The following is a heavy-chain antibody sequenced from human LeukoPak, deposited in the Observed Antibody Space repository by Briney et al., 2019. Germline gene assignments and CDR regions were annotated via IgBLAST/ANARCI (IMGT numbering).Heavy chain of an antibody. CDR1: RFTFSSYA. V-gene: IGHV3-23*01. J-gene: IGHJ4*02. CDR2: ISGSGGST. D-gene: IGHD2-21*01. Sequence: GGSLRLSCAASRFTFSSYAMSWVRQAPGKGLEWVSAISGSGGSTYYADSVKGRFTISRDNSKNTLYLQMNSLRAEDTAVYYCAKFLPTHIVVANYYFDYWGQGTLVTVSS. CDR3: AKFLPTHIVVANYYFDY.